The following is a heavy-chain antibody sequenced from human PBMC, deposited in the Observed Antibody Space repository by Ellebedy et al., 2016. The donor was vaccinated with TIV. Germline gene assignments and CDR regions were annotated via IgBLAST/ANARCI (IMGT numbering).Heavy chain of an antibody. CDR1: GFTFSNYW. J-gene: IGHJ5*02. V-gene: IGHV3-74*01. CDR2: INTDGSIT. Sequence: GESLKISCAASGFTFSNYWMHWVRQAPGKGLVWVSHINTDGSITDYADSVRGRFTTSRDNARNTLYLQMNSLRAEDTALYYCANSDGVIRFDPWGQGTLVTVSS. CDR3: ANSDGVIRFDP. D-gene: IGHD3-16*02.